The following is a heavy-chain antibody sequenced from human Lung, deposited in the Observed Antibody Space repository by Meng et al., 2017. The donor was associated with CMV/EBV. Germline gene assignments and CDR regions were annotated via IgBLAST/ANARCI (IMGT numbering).Heavy chain of an antibody. J-gene: IGHJ4*02. CDR2: LYSTGNT. CDR1: GFTDSSDY. Sequence: SCAASGFTDSSDYMSWARQAPGKGLEWVSVLYSTGNTYYADSVKGRFTISRDNSKNTLYLQMNSLRAEDTAVYYCARGVAAALFDYWGQGTLVTVSS. CDR3: ARGVAAALFDY. V-gene: IGHV3-53*01. D-gene: IGHD2-15*01.